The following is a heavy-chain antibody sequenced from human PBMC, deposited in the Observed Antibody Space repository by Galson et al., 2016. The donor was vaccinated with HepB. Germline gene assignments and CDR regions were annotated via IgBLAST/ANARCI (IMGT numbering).Heavy chain of an antibody. Sequence: SLRLSCAASGFSVDDYGMNWVRQAPGKGPEWVSGINWNGGATYADSVRGRFTTSRDNAKNSLYLQMNSLRAEDTAVYYCAKVLNTNDDMIFDDWGQGTLVTVSS. CDR2: INWNGGAT. CDR3: AKVLNTNDDMIFDD. V-gene: IGHV3-20*04. J-gene: IGHJ4*02. CDR1: GFSVDDYG. D-gene: IGHD1-1*01.